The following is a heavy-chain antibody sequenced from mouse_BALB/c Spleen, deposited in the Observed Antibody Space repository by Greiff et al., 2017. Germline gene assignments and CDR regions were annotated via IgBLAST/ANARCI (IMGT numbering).Heavy chain of an antibody. CDR1: GYSFTGYY. D-gene: IGHD2-1*01. V-gene: IGHV1S34*01. CDR2: ISCYNGAT. Sequence: LVKTGASVKISCKASGYSFTGYYMHWVKQSHGKSLEWIGYISCYNGATSYNQKFKGKATFTVDTSSSTAYMQFNSLTSEDSAVYYGARGPYGNYGKDYAMDYWGQGTTVTVSS. CDR3: ARGPYGNYGKDYAMDY. J-gene: IGHJ4*01.